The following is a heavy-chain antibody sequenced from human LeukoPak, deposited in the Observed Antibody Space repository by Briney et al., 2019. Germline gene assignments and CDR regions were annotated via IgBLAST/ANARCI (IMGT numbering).Heavy chain of an antibody. CDR2: ISGRGAGT. CDR1: GFTFSRSP. D-gene: IGHD3-22*01. Sequence: GGSLRLSCAASGFTFSRSPMSWVRQAPGKGLELVAPISGRGAGTYYTDSVKGRFTISRDNSKNTLYLQMHSLRAEDTAVYYCAKHYDSSWGVFDIWGQGTMVTVSS. CDR3: AKHYDSSWGVFDI. J-gene: IGHJ3*02. V-gene: IGHV3-23*01.